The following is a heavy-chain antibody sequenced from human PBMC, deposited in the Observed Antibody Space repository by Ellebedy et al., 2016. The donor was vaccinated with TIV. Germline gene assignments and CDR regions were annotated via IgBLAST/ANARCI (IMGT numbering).Heavy chain of an antibody. J-gene: IGHJ4*02. CDR2: ISSSADGT. D-gene: IGHD3-22*01. V-gene: IGHV3-23*01. CDR1: GFAFSNYG. CDR3: AKPHDGSGSFRPFDF. Sequence: GGSLRLSCAASGFAFSNYGMSWVRQAPGEGLEWVSAISSSADGTNYAESVKGRFTIARDNSKNTLYLQMRSLRVEDTAVYYCAKPHDGSGSFRPFDFWGQGTLVTVSS.